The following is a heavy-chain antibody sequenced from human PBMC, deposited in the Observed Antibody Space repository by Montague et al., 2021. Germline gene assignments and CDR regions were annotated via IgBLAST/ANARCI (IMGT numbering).Heavy chain of an antibody. CDR1: GGSISSASYY. J-gene: IGHJ5*02. CDR2: IYYNGTT. V-gene: IGHV4-39*01. Sequence: ETLSLTCTVSGGSISSASYYWGWIRQPPGKGLEFIGVIYYNGTTYHNPSLKSRVTVSMDTSKNQFSLKLSSVTAADTAVYYCARSLYCRGGSCYSGFDPWGQGALVTASS. D-gene: IGHD2-15*01. CDR3: ARSLYCRGGSCYSGFDP.